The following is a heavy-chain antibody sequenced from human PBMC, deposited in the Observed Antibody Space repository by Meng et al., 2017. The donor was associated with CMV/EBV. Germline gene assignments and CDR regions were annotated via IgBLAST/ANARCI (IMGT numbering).Heavy chain of an antibody. Sequence: SLKISCAASGFTFDDYAMHWVRQAPGKGLEWVSGISWNSGSIGYADSVKGRFTISRDNAKNSLYLQMNSLRAEDTALYYCARGRAIFGVVTWAFGIWGQGTMVTVSS. CDR2: ISWNSGSI. V-gene: IGHV3-9*01. CDR1: GFTFDDYA. CDR3: ARGRAIFGVVTWAFGI. D-gene: IGHD3-3*01. J-gene: IGHJ3*02.